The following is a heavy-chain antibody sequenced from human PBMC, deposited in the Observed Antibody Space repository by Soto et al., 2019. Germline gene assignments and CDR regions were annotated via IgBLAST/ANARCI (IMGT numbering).Heavy chain of an antibody. Sequence: EVQLLESGGALVQPGASLRLSCAASGFTFSFCAMSWVRQAPGKGLEWVSSMRGSNGDTYYADSVKGRFTISRDNSKNTLYLQMNSLRVEDTALYYCVKGHSDSYYYFDYWGQGALVTVSS. J-gene: IGHJ4*02. CDR1: GFTFSFCA. CDR2: MRGSNGDT. V-gene: IGHV3-23*01. D-gene: IGHD3-22*01. CDR3: VKGHSDSYYYFDY.